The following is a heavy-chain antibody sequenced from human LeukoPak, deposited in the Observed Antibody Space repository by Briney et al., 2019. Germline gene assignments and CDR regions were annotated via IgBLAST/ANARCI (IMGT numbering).Heavy chain of an antibody. J-gene: IGHJ4*02. CDR2: ISGSGGST. CDR3: AKDYGDYVGLLDY. Sequence: GGSLRLSCAASGFTFSSYGMSWVRQAPGKGLEWVSAISGSGGSTYYADSVKGRFTISRDNSKNTLYLQMNSLRAEDTAVYYCAKDYGDYVGLLDYWGQGTLVTVSS. CDR1: GFTFSSYG. V-gene: IGHV3-23*01. D-gene: IGHD4-17*01.